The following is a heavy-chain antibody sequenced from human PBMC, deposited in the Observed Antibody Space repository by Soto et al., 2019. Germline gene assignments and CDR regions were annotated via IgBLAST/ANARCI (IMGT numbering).Heavy chain of an antibody. CDR2: IHNNGSP. D-gene: IGHD4-17*01. V-gene: IGHV4-30-4*01. CDR3: AIGSTTEKVDS. CDR1: GASIYNCCYF. Sequence: QVQLQESGPGLVRPSQTLSLTCSVSGASIYNCCYFWSWIRQSPGKGLEWIGHIHNNGSPYNNPSLTSRVTIAADTSKNQCSLKLTSVTAADTAVYYCAIGSTTEKVDSWGQGTLVTVSS. J-gene: IGHJ4*02.